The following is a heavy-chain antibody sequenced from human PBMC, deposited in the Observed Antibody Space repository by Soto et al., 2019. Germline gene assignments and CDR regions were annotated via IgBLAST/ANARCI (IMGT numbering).Heavy chain of an antibody. Sequence: QVQLVASGGGVVQPGTSLRLSCEASGFTFSGFGMHWVRQAPGKGLEWVAVIWYDGSKKYYADCVKGRFTISRDNSKNALYLQMNGLRAADTAVYYCARGRGGSYGGNSAHFDIWGQGTVVTVSS. CDR1: GFTFSGFG. CDR2: IWYDGSKK. D-gene: IGHD4-17*01. V-gene: IGHV3-33*01. CDR3: ARGRGGSYGGNSAHFDI. J-gene: IGHJ3*02.